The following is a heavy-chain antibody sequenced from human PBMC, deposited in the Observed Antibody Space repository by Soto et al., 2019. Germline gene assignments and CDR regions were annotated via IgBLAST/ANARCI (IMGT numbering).Heavy chain of an antibody. CDR2: INHSGST. V-gene: IGHV4-34*01. CDR3: ARTLGSTSCNDY. Sequence: SQTRSLTCAVYAGSFSGYYWSWIRQPPGKGLEWIGEINHSGSTNYNPSLKSRVTISVDTSKNQFSLKLSSVTAADTAVYYCARTLGSTSCNDYWGPGTLITV. CDR1: AGSFSGYY. D-gene: IGHD2-2*01. J-gene: IGHJ4*02.